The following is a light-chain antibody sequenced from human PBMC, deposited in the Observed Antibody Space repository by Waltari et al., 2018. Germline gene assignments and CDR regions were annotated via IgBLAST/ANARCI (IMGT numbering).Light chain of an antibody. CDR3: QQYEAFPVT. CDR2: MAS. CDR1: QSVNRW. J-gene: IGKJ1*01. V-gene: IGKV1-5*03. Sequence: DIQMTQSPSTLSASVGDRVTITCRASQSVNRWLAWYQQKPGKAPKLLSSMASALQNGVAPRFSGGGSGTEFTLTISNLQPDDSSTYYCQQYEAFPVTFGHGTKVEIK.